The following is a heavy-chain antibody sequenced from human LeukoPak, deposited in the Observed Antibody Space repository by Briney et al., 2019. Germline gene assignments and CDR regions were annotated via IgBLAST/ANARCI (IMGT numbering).Heavy chain of an antibody. D-gene: IGHD6-13*01. CDR2: IYYSGST. J-gene: IGHJ6*02. V-gene: IGHV4-59*01. Sequence: KSSETLSLTCTVSGGSISSYYWSWIRQPPGKGLEWIGHIYYSGSTNYNPSLKSRVTISVDTSKNQFSLKLSSVTAADTAVYYCARVKGIHGMDVWGQGTTVTVSS. CDR3: ARVKGIHGMDV. CDR1: GGSISSYY.